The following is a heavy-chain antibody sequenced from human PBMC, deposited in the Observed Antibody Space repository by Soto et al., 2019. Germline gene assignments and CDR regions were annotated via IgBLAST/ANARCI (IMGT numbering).Heavy chain of an antibody. CDR1: GGSFNNDY. CDR2: IFHSGIT. D-gene: IGHD3-22*01. Sequence: SETLSLTCTISGGSFNNDYWTWIRQSPGKGLEWIGYIFHSGITDYNPSVKSRVTISIDKSKNLFSLKLTSVTAAETAVYYCARDRYFYDSEGYYRTLDYWGQGILVTVSS. J-gene: IGHJ4*02. CDR3: ARDRYFYDSEGYYRTLDY. V-gene: IGHV4-59*01.